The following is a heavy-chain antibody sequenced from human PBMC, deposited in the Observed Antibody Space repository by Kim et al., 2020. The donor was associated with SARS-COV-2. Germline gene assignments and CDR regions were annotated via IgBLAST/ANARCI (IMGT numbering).Heavy chain of an antibody. D-gene: IGHD6-6*01. V-gene: IGHV1-46*01. Sequence: NFHGGHTMTRDTSASTVYMELSSLRSEDTAVYYCARGAVYSSSSVSFDYWGQGTLVTVSS. CDR3: ARGAVYSSSSVSFDY. J-gene: IGHJ4*02.